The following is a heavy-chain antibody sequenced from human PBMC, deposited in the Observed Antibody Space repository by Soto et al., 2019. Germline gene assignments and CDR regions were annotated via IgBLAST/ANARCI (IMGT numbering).Heavy chain of an antibody. CDR3: ARDRDGYNDAFDI. V-gene: IGHV1-69*13. Sequence: ASVKVSCKASGGTFSSYAISWVRQAPGQGLEWMGGIIPIFGTANYAQKFQGRVTITADESTSTAYMELSSLRSGDTAVYYCARDRDGYNDAFDIWGQGTMVTVSS. J-gene: IGHJ3*02. CDR1: GGTFSSYA. D-gene: IGHD5-12*01. CDR2: IIPIFGTA.